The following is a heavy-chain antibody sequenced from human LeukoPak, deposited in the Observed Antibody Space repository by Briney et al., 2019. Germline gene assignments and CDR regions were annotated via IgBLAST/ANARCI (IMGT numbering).Heavy chain of an antibody. CDR2: INSDGSST. V-gene: IGHV3-74*01. Sequence: GGSLRLSCAASGFTFSSYWMHWVRHAPGKGLVWVSRINSDGSSTGYADSVKGRFTISRDNAKNTLYLQMNSLRAEDTAVYYCARPYYDNGAYYYCWGQGTLVTVSS. CDR1: GFTFSSYW. CDR3: ARPYYDNGAYYYC. J-gene: IGHJ4*02. D-gene: IGHD3-22*01.